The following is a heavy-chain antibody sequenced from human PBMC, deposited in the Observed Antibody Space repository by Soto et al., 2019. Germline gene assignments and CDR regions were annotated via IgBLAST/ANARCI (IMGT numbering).Heavy chain of an antibody. CDR3: ARIRGYSYEDEDY. CDR1: GYSFTSYW. Sequence: PGESLKISCKGSGYSFTSYWISWVRQMPGKGLEWMGRIDPSDSYTNYSPSFQGHVTISADKSISTAYLQWSSLKASDTAMYYCARIRGYSYEDEDYWGQGTLVTVSS. CDR2: IDPSDSYT. D-gene: IGHD5-18*01. J-gene: IGHJ4*02. V-gene: IGHV5-10-1*01.